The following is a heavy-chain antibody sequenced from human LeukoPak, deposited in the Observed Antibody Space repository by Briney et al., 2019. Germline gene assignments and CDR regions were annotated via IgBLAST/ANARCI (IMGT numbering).Heavy chain of an antibody. Sequence: GGSLRLSCAASGFTFSSYSMSWVRQAPGKGLEWVSSVSGSGASTNYADSVKGRFTISRDNSNNTLLLQMNSLRAEDTAVYYCAKGPFVLVVTPVAGWFAPWGQGTLVIVSS. J-gene: IGHJ5*02. D-gene: IGHD2-8*02. CDR2: VSGSGAST. CDR3: AKGPFVLVVTPVAGWFAP. V-gene: IGHV3-23*01. CDR1: GFTFSSYS.